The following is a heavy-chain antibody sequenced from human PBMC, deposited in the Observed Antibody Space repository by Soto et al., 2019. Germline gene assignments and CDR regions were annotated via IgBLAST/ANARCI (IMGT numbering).Heavy chain of an antibody. CDR1: GFTVSSNY. V-gene: IGHV3-53*01. CDR3: ARAHSADYYYCMDV. D-gene: IGHD5-18*01. CDR2: IYSGGST. J-gene: IGHJ6*02. Sequence: EVQLVESGGGLIQPGGSLRLSCAASGFTVSSNYMSWVRQAPGKGLEWVSVIYSGGSTYYADSVKGRFTISRDNSKNTLYLQMNSLRAEDTAVYYCARAHSADYYYCMDVWGQGTTVTVSS.